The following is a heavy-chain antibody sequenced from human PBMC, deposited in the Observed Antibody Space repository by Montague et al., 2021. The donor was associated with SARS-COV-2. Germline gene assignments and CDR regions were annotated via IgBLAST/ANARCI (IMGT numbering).Heavy chain of an antibody. J-gene: IGHJ4*02. D-gene: IGHD3-3*01. CDR2: IYYSGST. CDR1: GGSISSSSYY. V-gene: IGHV4-39*01. Sequence: SETLSLTCTVSGGSISSSSYYWGWIRQPPGKGLEWIGSIYYSGSTYYNPSLKSRVTISVDTSKNQFSLKLSSVTAADTAVYYCASKASRSITIFGVVTASYYFDYWGQGTLVTVSS. CDR3: ASKASRSITIFGVVTASYYFDY.